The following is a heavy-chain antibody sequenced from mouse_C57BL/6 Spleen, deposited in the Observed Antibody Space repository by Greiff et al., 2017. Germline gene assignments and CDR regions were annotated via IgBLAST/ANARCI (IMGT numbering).Heavy chain of an antibody. D-gene: IGHD2-1*01. CDR2: IYPNSGST. V-gene: IGHV1-64*01. CDR1: GYTFTSYW. J-gene: IGHJ4*01. Sequence: VQLQQPGAELVKPGASVKLSCKASGYTFTSYWMHWVKQRPGQGLEWIGMIYPNSGSTNYNEKFKSKATLTVDKSSSTAYMQLSSLTSEDSAVYYCARYYGNYHAMDYWGQGTSVTVSS. CDR3: ARYYGNYHAMDY.